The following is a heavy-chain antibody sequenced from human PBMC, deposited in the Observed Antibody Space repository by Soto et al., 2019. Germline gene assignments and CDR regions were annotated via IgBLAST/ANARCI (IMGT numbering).Heavy chain of an antibody. Sequence: QVQLVQSGAEVKKPGSSVKVSCKASGGTFSSYAISWVRQAPGQGREWMGGIIPIFGTADYAQKFQGRVPXXXXXXXXXXXXXXXXXXXXXXXXXXXXXXXXXXXXXYXGLDYWGQGTLVTVSS. J-gene: IGHJ4*02. CDR2: IIPIFGTA. D-gene: IGHD6-25*01. CDR1: GGTFSSYA. V-gene: IGHV1-69*05. CDR3: XXXXXXXXXXYXGLDY.